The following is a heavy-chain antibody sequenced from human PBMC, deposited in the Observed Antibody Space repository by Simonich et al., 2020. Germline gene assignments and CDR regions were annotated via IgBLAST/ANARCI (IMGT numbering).Heavy chain of an antibody. Sequence: QVRLQESGPGLVKPSETLSLTCTVSGGSISSYYWSWIRQPPGKGLEWIGYIYYSGSTNYNPSLKSRVTISVDTSKNQFSLKLSSVTAADTAVYYCARHDRWLQFYFDYWGQGTLVTVSS. CDR2: IYYSGST. V-gene: IGHV4-59*08. CDR1: GGSISSYY. J-gene: IGHJ4*02. CDR3: ARHDRWLQFYFDY. D-gene: IGHD5-12*01.